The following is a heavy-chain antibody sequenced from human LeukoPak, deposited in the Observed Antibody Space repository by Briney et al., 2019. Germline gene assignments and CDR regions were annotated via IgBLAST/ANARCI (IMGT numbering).Heavy chain of an antibody. CDR2: INPNSGGT. CDR3: ARNDPKEYGSSSDC. J-gene: IGHJ4*02. Sequence: ASVKVSCKASGYSFTGYYIHWVRQAPGQGLEWMGWINPNSGGTNYAQKFQGRVTMTRDTSISTAYMELSRLRSDDTAVYYCARNDPKEYGSSSDCWGQGTLVTVSS. D-gene: IGHD6-6*01. V-gene: IGHV1-2*02. CDR1: GYSFTGYY.